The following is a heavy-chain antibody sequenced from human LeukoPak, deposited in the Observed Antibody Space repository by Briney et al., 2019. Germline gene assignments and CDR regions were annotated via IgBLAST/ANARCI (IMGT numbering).Heavy chain of an antibody. V-gene: IGHV4-59*08. CDR1: GGSISSYY. D-gene: IGHD1-26*01. J-gene: IGHJ2*01. CDR3: ARRKWELRYFDV. Sequence: PSETLSLTCALSGGSISSYYWSWIRQPPGKGLEWIGYIYYSGSTNYNPSLKSRVTISVDTSKNQFSLKLSSVTAADTAVYYCARRKWELRYFDVCGRGTLVTVSS. CDR2: IYYSGST.